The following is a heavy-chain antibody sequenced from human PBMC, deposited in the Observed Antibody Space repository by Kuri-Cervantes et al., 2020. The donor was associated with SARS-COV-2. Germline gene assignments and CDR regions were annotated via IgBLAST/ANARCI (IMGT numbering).Heavy chain of an antibody. CDR3: ARDTRLWGWGYYDSSGYYGIDY. V-gene: IGHV3-30*01. Sequence: LSLTCAASGFIFSSYTMNWVRQAPGKGLEWVAVISYDGSNKYYADSVKGRFTISRDNSKNTLYLQMNSLRAEDTAVYYCARDTRLWGWGYYDSSGYYGIDYWGQGTLVTVSS. CDR1: GFIFSSYT. D-gene: IGHD3-22*01. CDR2: ISYDGSNK. J-gene: IGHJ4*02.